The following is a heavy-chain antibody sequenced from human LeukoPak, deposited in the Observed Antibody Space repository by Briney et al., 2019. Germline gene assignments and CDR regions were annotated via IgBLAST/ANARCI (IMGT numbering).Heavy chain of an antibody. CDR3: ARLISAANFLDH. CDR1: GYTCSNYD. D-gene: IGHD2-15*01. Sequence: ASLKASCKPSGYTCSNYDITGLLQAPGQGLDWMGWITPYNGNTDYVQKVRGRVTMTADTSSSTAYMELRSLTSDDTAVYYCARLISAANFLDHWGQGTLVTVSS. V-gene: IGHV1-18*01. J-gene: IGHJ4*02. CDR2: ITPYNGNT.